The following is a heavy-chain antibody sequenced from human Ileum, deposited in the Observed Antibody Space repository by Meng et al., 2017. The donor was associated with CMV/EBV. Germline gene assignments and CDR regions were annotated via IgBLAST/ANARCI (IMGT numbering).Heavy chain of an antibody. D-gene: IGHD6-19*01. CDR2: IYYSGST. V-gene: IGHV4-61*01. J-gene: IGHJ4*02. Sequence: SETLSLTCTVSGGSVSSGSYYWSWIRQPPGKGLEWIGYIYYSGSTNYNPSLKSRVTISVDTSKNQFSLKLSSVTAADTAVYYCARAKKYYSSGWYAGELFDYWGQGTRVTVSS. CDR1: GGSVSSGSYY. CDR3: ARAKKYYSSGWYAGELFDY.